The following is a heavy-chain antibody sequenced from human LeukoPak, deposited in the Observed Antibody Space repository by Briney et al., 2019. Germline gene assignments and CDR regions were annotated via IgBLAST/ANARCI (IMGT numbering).Heavy chain of an antibody. D-gene: IGHD3-3*01. CDR2: IKQDGSEK. CDR3: AKLGADFWSGYYVFDY. J-gene: IGHJ4*02. V-gene: IGHV3-7*03. CDR1: GFTFSSYW. Sequence: GGSLRLSCAASGFTFSSYWMSWVRQAPGKGLEWVANIKQDGSEKYYVDSVKGRFTISRDNSKNTLYLQMNSLRAEDTAVYYCAKLGADFWSGYYVFDYWGQGTLVTVSS.